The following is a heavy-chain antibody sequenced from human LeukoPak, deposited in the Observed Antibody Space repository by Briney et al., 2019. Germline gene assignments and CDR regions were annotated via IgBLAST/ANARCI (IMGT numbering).Heavy chain of an antibody. D-gene: IGHD5-12*01. V-gene: IGHV3-7*01. CDR2: INPDGDGM. CDR1: GFTFSNSG. CDR3: AAWTDRGYSY. Sequence: PGGSLRLSCTASGFTFSNSGMNWIRQAPGKGLEWVANINPDGDGMRFVDSVKGRFTMSRDNAQSSLHLQMNSLRVEDTAFYYCAAWTDRGYSYWGQGVLVTVSS. J-gene: IGHJ4*02.